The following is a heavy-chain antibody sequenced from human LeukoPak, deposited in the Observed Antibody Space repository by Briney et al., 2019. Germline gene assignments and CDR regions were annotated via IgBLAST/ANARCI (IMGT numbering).Heavy chain of an antibody. D-gene: IGHD2-2*01. CDR2: ISDDGSKK. Sequence: GRSLRLSCAASGFTFSSYGMHWVRQAPGKGLEWVAVISDDGSKKYSADSVKGRFTISRDNSKNKLYLQMNSLRAEDTAVYYCAKDRWYQLLDDASDIWGQGTMVTVSS. CDR3: AKDRWYQLLDDASDI. V-gene: IGHV3-30*18. J-gene: IGHJ3*02. CDR1: GFTFSSYG.